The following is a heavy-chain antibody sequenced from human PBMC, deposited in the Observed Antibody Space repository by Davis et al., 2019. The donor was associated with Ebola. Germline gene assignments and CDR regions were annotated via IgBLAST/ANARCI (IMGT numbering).Heavy chain of an antibody. V-gene: IGHV3-30*18. D-gene: IGHD1-26*01. CDR2: ISYDGSNK. CDR1: GFTFSSYA. Sequence: PGGSLRLSCAASGFTFSSYAMSWVRQAPGKGLEWVAVISYDGSNKYYADSVKGRFTISRDNSKNTLYLQMNSLRAEDTAVYYCAKGTRGYYVSYYYYMDVWGKGTTVTVSS. CDR3: AKGTRGYYVSYYYYMDV. J-gene: IGHJ6*03.